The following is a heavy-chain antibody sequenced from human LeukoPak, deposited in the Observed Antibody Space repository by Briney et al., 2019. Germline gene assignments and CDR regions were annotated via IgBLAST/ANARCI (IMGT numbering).Heavy chain of an antibody. V-gene: IGHV3-53*01. Sequence: GGSLRLSCAASGFIVSSNYLTWVRQAPGKGLEWVSLIYSDGSTYYADSVRGRFTISRDNSKNTLYLQMNSLRAEDTAVYYCATGASGFDYWGQGTLVTVSS. D-gene: IGHD6-25*01. CDR1: GFIVSSNY. CDR3: ATGASGFDY. J-gene: IGHJ4*02. CDR2: IYSDGST.